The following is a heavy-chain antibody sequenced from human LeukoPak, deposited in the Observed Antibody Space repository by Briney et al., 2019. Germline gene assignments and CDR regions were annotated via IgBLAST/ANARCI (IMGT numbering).Heavy chain of an antibody. Sequence: GGSLRLSCTASGFNFYRFTMHWVRQSPGKGLEWVSFIGRDGRVTSYADSVKGRFTISRDNAKNSLYLQMNTLRAEDTAVYYCARDLVWFGEPKGYYNYMDVWGKGTTVTVSS. CDR1: GFNFYRFT. CDR3: ARDLVWFGEPKGYYNYMDV. D-gene: IGHD3-10*01. CDR2: IGRDGRVT. J-gene: IGHJ6*03. V-gene: IGHV3-43*01.